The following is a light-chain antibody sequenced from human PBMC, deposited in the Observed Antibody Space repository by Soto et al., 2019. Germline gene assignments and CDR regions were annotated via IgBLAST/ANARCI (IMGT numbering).Light chain of an antibody. CDR2: EGS. Sequence: DIQMTQSPSTLSASIGDRVTITCRASQSISRWLAWYRQKPGEAPKLLIYEGSILERGVSSLFSGRGSGTEFTLTISSLQPDDFATFYCQQYNSYSRTFGQGTRVEVK. CDR3: QQYNSYSRT. V-gene: IGKV1-5*03. CDR1: QSISRW. J-gene: IGKJ1*01.